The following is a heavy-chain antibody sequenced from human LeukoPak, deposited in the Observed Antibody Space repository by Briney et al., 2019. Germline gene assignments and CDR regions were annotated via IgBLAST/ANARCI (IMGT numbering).Heavy chain of an antibody. J-gene: IGHJ4*02. Sequence: SGGSLRLSCAASGFTFSSYGMHWVRQAPGKGLDWVAFIRYDGRNKYYADSVKGRFTISRDNAKNSLYLQMNSLRAEDTAVYYCARDRDPLVRCDYWGQGTLVTVSS. D-gene: IGHD3-10*01. CDR2: IRYDGRNK. V-gene: IGHV3-30*02. CDR1: GFTFSSYG. CDR3: ARDRDPLVRCDY.